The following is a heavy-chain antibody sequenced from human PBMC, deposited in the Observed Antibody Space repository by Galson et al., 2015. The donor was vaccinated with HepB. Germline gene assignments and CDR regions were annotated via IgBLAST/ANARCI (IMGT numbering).Heavy chain of an antibody. CDR1: GGSISSSSYY. Sequence: ETLSLTCTVSGGSISSSSYYWGWIRQPPGKGLEWIGSIYYSGSTYYNPSLKSRVTISVDTSKNQFSLKLSSVTAADTAVYYCARHATTDMVYWGQGTLVTVSS. CDR3: ARHATTDMVY. CDR2: IYYSGST. D-gene: IGHD1/OR15-1a*01. V-gene: IGHV4-39*01. J-gene: IGHJ4*02.